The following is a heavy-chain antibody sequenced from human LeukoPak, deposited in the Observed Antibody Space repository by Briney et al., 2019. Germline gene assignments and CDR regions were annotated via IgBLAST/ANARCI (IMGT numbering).Heavy chain of an antibody. D-gene: IGHD6-13*01. CDR3: AREVQQLDQLVSDY. Sequence: ASVKVSCKASGYTFTSYCIHWVRQAPGQGLEWMGWISPYDGNTNYAQKLQGRVTMTRDTSTSTAYMELSSLRSDDTAVYYCAREVQQLDQLVSDYWGRGTLVTVSS. V-gene: IGHV1-18*01. J-gene: IGHJ4*02. CDR1: GYTFTSYC. CDR2: ISPYDGNT.